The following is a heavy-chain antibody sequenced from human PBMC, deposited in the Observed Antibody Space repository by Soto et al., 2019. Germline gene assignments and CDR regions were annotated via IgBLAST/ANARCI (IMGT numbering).Heavy chain of an antibody. Sequence: QVQLQESGPGLVKPSQTLSLTCTVSGGSISSGGYYWSWIRQHPGKGLEWIGYIYYSGSTYYNPSLKSRVTISVDTSKNQFSRKLSSVTAADTAMYYCARGRVARRAAAVLYFDLWGRGTLVTVSS. CDR3: ARGRVARRAAAVLYFDL. J-gene: IGHJ2*01. CDR2: IYYSGST. D-gene: IGHD6-13*01. CDR1: GGSISSGGYY. V-gene: IGHV4-31*03.